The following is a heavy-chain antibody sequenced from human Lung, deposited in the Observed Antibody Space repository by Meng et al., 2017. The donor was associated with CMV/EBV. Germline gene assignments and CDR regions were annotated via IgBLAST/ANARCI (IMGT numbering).Heavy chain of an antibody. J-gene: IGHJ6*02. D-gene: IGHD2-2*01. CDR2: ISSSGSTI. Sequence: GGSXRLXCAASGFTFSDYDMSWIRQAPGKGLEWVSYISSSGSTIYYADSVKGRFTISRDNAKNSLYLQMNSLEAEDTAVYYCASFFDCWITSCPPHDYYGMDVGXQGTXVTVSS. V-gene: IGHV3-11*01. CDR3: ASFFDCWITSCPPHDYYGMDV. CDR1: GFTFSDYD.